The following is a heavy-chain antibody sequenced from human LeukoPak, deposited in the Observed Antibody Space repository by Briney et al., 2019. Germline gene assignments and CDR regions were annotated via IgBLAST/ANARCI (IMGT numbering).Heavy chain of an antibody. J-gene: IGHJ4*02. V-gene: IGHV1-69*05. CDR1: GGTFSSYA. Sequence: ASVKVSCKASGGTFSSYAISWVRQAPGQGLEWMGGIIPIFGTANYAQKFQGRVTITRNTSISTAYMELSSLRSEDTAVYYCARGTTVVTAGGDYWGQGTLVTVSS. CDR3: ARGTTVVTAGGDY. CDR2: IIPIFGTA. D-gene: IGHD4-23*01.